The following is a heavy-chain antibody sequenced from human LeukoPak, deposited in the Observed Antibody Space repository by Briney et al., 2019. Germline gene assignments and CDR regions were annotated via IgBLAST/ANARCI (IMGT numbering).Heavy chain of an antibody. CDR2: ISYDGSNK. J-gene: IGHJ4*02. D-gene: IGHD1-26*01. V-gene: IGHV3-30*18. Sequence: GTSLILSCAASGFTFSSYGMHWVRPAPGKGLEWVAVISYDGSNKYYADSVNGRFTISRDNSKNTLSLQINSLRAEDTAMYYCAKSPSGRSRISRFDYWGQGILVTVSS. CDR3: AKSPSGRSRISRFDY. CDR1: GFTFSSYG.